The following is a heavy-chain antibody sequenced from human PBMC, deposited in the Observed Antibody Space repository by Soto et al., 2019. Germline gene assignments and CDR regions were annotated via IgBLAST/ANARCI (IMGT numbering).Heavy chain of an antibody. CDR3: ARGYHYYDSSGYDKWDAFDI. CDR1: GFTFSSYS. Sequence: EVQLVESGGGLVKPGGSLRLSCAASGFTFSSYSMNWVRQAPGKGLEWVSSISSSSRYIYYADSVKGRFTISRDNAKNSLNLQMNSLRAEDTAVYYCARGYHYYDSSGYDKWDAFDIWGQGTMVTVSS. D-gene: IGHD3-22*01. V-gene: IGHV3-21*01. J-gene: IGHJ3*02. CDR2: ISSSSRYI.